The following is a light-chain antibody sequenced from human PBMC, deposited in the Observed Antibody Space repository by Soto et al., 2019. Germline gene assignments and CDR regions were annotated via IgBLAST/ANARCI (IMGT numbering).Light chain of an antibody. V-gene: IGKV1-33*01. J-gene: IGKJ4*01. CDR1: QYVGNY. CDR3: QQYDNLPLT. Sequence: IRLTQSPTSLIASVGDRVTITCQASQYVGNYLNWYQQKPGEPPRLLISGASNLETGVPSRFSGSGSGTDFTFTISSLQPEDIATYYCQQYDNLPLTFGGGTKVEIK. CDR2: GAS.